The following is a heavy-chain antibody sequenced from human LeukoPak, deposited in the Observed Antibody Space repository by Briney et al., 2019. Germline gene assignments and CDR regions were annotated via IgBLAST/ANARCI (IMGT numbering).Heavy chain of an antibody. CDR1: GGSIVSTSYF. J-gene: IGHJ3*02. CDR2: VHSSGDT. D-gene: IGHD6-19*01. Sequence: SSETLSLTCTVSGGSIVSTSYFWGWIRQPPGKGLEWIGSVHSSGDTFDSASLRSRVSMSVDTSKNQFSLILTSVTAADTAVYYCARDSLAVSGRVIWGQGTMVIVSS. CDR3: ARDSLAVSGRVI. V-gene: IGHV4-39*07.